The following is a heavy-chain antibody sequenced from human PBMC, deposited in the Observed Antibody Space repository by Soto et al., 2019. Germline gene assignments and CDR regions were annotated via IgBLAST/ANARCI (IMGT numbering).Heavy chain of an antibody. D-gene: IGHD3-3*01. CDR3: ASHPYYDFWSGYPGGIFDY. Sequence: PSETLSLTCTVSGGSISSYYWSWIRQPPGKGLEWIGYIYYSGSTNYNPSLKSRVTISVDTSKNQFSLKLSSVTAADTAVYYCASHPYYDFWSGYPGGIFDYWGQGTLVTVSS. V-gene: IGHV4-59*01. CDR1: GGSISSYY. J-gene: IGHJ4*02. CDR2: IYYSGST.